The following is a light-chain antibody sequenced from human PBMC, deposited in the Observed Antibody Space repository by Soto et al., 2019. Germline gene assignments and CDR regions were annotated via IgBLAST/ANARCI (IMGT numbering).Light chain of an antibody. V-gene: IGKV1-39*01. CDR2: AAS. CDR1: QSISNY. CDR3: QQSYTLSPLT. Sequence: DIQMTQSPSSLSASVGDRVTITCRPSQSISNYLNWYQHKPGKAPKVLISAASSLQSGVPSRFSGSGSGTEFTLTISSLQPEDSATYFCQQSYTLSPLTFGGGTKVDIK. J-gene: IGKJ4*01.